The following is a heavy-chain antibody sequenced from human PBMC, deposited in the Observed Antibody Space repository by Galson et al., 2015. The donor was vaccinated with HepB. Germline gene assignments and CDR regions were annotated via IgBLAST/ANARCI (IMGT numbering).Heavy chain of an antibody. CDR2: IKSKTDGGTT. V-gene: IGHV3-15*01. CDR1: GFTFSNAW. CDR3: TTDWGSYGYWEEFDY. J-gene: IGHJ4*02. Sequence: SLRLSCAASGFTFSNAWMSWVRQAPGKGLEWVGRIKSKTDGGTTDYAAPVKGRFTISRDDSKNTLYLQMNSLKTEDTAVYYCTTDWGSYGYWEEFDYWGQGTLVTVSS. D-gene: IGHD5-18*01.